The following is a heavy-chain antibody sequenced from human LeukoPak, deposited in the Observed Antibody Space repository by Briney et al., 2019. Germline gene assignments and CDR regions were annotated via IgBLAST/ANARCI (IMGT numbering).Heavy chain of an antibody. J-gene: IGHJ4*02. CDR1: GFTFSSPG. CDR2: ITGSGGST. V-gene: IGHV3-23*01. CDR3: ARGRNTGRQFYFDY. D-gene: IGHD5-18*01. Sequence: GGSLRLSCAASGFTFSSPGMGWVRQAPGKGLECVSPITGSGGSTSYTDSVKGRFTISRDNSKNTLYLQMNSLRAEDTAVYYCARGRNTGRQFYFDYWGQGTLVTVAS.